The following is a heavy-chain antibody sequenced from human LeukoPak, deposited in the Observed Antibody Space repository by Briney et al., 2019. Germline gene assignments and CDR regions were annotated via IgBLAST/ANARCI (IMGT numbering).Heavy chain of an antibody. CDR2: IKSDGSST. D-gene: IGHD2-21*01. CDR3: VKSDYFDS. J-gene: IGHJ4*02. CDR1: GFSFSGYC. Sequence: GGTLRLYCTTSGFSFSGYCMHWVRQAPGKGLVCVSRIKSDGSSTTYADSVKGRFTISRDNARNTLYLQMNRLRAEDTAVYYGVKSDYFDSWGQGTLVTVAS. V-gene: IGHV3-74*01.